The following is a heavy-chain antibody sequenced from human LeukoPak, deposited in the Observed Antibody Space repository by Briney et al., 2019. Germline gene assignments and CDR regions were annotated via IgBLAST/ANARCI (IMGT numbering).Heavy chain of an antibody. Sequence: GESLKISCKASGYSFTSYWIGWVRQMPGKGLECMGIIYPSDSDTRYSPSFQGQASISVDKSISTAYLQWSSLKASDTAMYYCARHVGSSGWYVWGQGTLVTVSP. CDR2: IYPSDSDT. J-gene: IGHJ4*02. CDR1: GYSFTSYW. V-gene: IGHV5-51*01. CDR3: ARHVGSSGWYV. D-gene: IGHD6-19*01.